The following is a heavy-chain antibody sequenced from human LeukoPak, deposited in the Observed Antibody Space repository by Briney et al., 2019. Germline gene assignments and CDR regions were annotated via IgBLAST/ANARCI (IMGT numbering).Heavy chain of an antibody. J-gene: IGHJ4*02. CDR1: GYSINNYW. V-gene: IGHV5-51*01. Sequence: GESLKISCKGSGYSINNYWIGWVRQMPGKGLEWMGIIYPADSDIRYSPSFQGQVTFSADKSISTAYLHWNSLKASDTAMYYCARHRDDPRAGEYFDYWGQGTLVTVSS. CDR2: IYPADSDI. D-gene: IGHD3-16*01. CDR3: ARHRDDPRAGEYFDY.